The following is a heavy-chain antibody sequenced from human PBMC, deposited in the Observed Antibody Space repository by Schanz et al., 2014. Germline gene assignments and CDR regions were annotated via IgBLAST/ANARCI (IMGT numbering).Heavy chain of an antibody. CDR1: GFVFRTFA. J-gene: IGHJ4*02. V-gene: IGHV3-74*02. D-gene: IGHD3-10*01. Sequence: EVQLLESGGTVVQPGGSLRVSCAASGFVFRTFAMYWVRQAPGKGLVWVSHINSDGTTTTYADSVKGRFTISRDNSKDTLYLQMSGRTPEDTAVYYCARGPIPIQGVPMDFWGQGTLVTVSS. CDR3: ARGPIPIQGVPMDF. CDR2: INSDGTTT.